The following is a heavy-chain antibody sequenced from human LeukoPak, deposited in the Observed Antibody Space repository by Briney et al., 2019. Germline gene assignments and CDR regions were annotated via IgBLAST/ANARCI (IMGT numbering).Heavy chain of an antibody. D-gene: IGHD6-6*01. V-gene: IGHV4-34*12. CDR3: ARIPGIAARRGSCGWFDP. Sequence: SGTLSLTCAVYGGSFSGYYWSWIRQPPGKGLEWIGEIIDIGSTNYNPSLKSRVTISVDTSKNQFSLKLSSVTAADTAVYYCARIPGIAARRGSCGWFDPWGQGTLVTVSS. CDR2: IIDIGST. CDR1: GGSFSGYY. J-gene: IGHJ5*02.